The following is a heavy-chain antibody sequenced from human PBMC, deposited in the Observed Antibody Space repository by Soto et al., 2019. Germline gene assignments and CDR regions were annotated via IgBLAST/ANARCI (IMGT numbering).Heavy chain of an antibody. D-gene: IGHD6-19*01. CDR1: GFTFSSYG. CDR2: ISYDGSNK. J-gene: IGHJ4*02. CDR3: AKDGSGWYRVSDY. V-gene: IGHV3-30*18. Sequence: GGSLRLSCAASGFTFSSYGMHWVRQAPGKGLEWVAVISYDGSNKYYADSVKGRFTISRDNSKNTLYLQMNSLRAEDTAVYYFAKDGSGWYRVSDYWGKGTLVTVYS.